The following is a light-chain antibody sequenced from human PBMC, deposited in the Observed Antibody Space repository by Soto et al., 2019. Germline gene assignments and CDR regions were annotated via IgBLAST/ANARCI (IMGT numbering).Light chain of an antibody. CDR3: SSYAGSDTKV. Sequence: QSVLTQPPSASGSPGQSVTISCTGTSNNVGGYNYVSWYQHHPGKAPKLIIYEVTKRPSGVPDRFSGSKSANTASLTVSGLQAEDEADYYCSSYAGSDTKVFGTGTKATVL. CDR2: EVT. J-gene: IGLJ1*01. V-gene: IGLV2-8*01. CDR1: SNNVGGYNY.